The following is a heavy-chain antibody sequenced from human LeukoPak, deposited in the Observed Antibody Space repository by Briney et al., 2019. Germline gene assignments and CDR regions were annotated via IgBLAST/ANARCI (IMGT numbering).Heavy chain of an antibody. CDR3: ARDAFRRAGMDV. J-gene: IGHJ6*04. V-gene: IGHV3-33*01. CDR2: IWYDGSNK. CDR1: GFTFSSYG. D-gene: IGHD3-10*01. Sequence: PGGSLRLSCAASGFTFSSYGMHWVRQAPGKRLDWVAVIWYDGSNKYYADSVKGRFTISRDNSKNTLYLQMNSLRAEDTAMYYCARDAFRRAGMDVWAKGTTVTVSS.